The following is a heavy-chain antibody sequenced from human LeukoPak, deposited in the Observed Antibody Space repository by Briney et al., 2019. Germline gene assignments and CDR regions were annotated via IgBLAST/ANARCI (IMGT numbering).Heavy chain of an antibody. Sequence: PSETLSLTCTVSGGAVSTTSHYWGWMRQAPGKGPEWIGSIHYSGSTSYKSSLKSRVTLSVDTSKNQFSLKLRSVTAADTAVYYCARQRIRRVLTTVTGADAFDIWGQGTMVTVSS. CDR3: ARQRIRRVLTTVTGADAFDI. J-gene: IGHJ3*02. CDR1: GGAVSTTSHY. D-gene: IGHD4-17*01. CDR2: IHYSGST. V-gene: IGHV4-39*01.